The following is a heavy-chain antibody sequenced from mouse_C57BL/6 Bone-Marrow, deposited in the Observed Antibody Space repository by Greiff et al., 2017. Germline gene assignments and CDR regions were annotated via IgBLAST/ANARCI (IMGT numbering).Heavy chain of an antibody. V-gene: IGHV5-6*02. CDR3: ARRGDGRDWYFDV. J-gene: IGHJ1*03. CDR1: GFTFSSYG. CDR2: ISSGGSYT. Sequence: EVTLVESGGDLVEPGGSLKLSCAASGFTFSSYGMSWVRQTPDKRLEWVATISSGGSYTYYPDSVKGRFTISRDNAKNTLYLQMSSLKSEDTAMYYCARRGDGRDWYFDVWGTGTTVTVSS.